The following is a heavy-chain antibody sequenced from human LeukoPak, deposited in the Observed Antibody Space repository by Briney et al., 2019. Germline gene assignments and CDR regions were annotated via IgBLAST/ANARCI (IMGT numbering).Heavy chain of an antibody. CDR2: IIPIFGTA. V-gene: IGHV1-69*05. D-gene: IGHD3-3*01. CDR1: GGTFSSYA. J-gene: IGHJ4*02. Sequence: VASVKVSCKASGGTFSSYAISWVRQAPGQGLEWMGRIIPIFGTANYAQKFQGRVTITTDGSTSTAYMELSSLRSEDTAVYYCARELRFLEWLRPDYWGQGTLVTVSS. CDR3: ARELRFLEWLRPDY.